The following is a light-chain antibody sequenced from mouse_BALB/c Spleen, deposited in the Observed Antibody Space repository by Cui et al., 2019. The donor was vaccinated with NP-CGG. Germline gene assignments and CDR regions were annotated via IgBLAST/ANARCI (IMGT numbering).Light chain of an antibody. CDR1: TGAVTTSNY. J-gene: IGLJ1*01. V-gene: IGLV1*01. Sequence: QAVLTPESRLTTSPGETVTLTGRSSTGAVTTSNYANWVQEKPDHLFTGLIGGTNNRPPGVPARFSGSLIGDKAALTITGAQTEDEAIYFCALWYSNHWVFGGGTKLTVL. CDR2: GTN. CDR3: ALWYSNHWV.